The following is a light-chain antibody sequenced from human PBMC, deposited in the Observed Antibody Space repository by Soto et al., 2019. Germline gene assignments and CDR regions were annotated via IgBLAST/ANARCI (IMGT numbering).Light chain of an antibody. J-gene: IGKJ2*01. V-gene: IGKV3-20*01. CDR3: HVAGQSALYN. Sequence: EIVLTQSPGTLSLSPGERATLSCRASQSVSSSSLAWYQQKRGQAPRLLLYGASSRATGIPDRFSGGGSGTDFTLTTSRLEPEDFVVYYWHVAGQSALYNVGQGTRLDIK. CDR1: QSVSSSS. CDR2: GAS.